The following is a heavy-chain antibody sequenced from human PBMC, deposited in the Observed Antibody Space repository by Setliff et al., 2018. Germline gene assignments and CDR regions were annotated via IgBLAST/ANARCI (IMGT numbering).Heavy chain of an antibody. Sequence: LRETLSLTCGVSGGSIISHSCWTWVRQAPGKGLEWIGETSHSGSAHYNPSLKSRATISVDKSNNQFSLKLMSVTAADTAVYYCTRGAVAGRGWFDPWGQGTLVTVSS. CDR1: GGSIISHSC. J-gene: IGHJ5*02. CDR2: TSHSGSA. D-gene: IGHD6-19*01. V-gene: IGHV4-4*03. CDR3: TRGAVAGRGWFDP.